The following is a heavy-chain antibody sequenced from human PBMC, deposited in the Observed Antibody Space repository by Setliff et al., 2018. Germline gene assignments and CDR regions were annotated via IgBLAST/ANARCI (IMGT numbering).Heavy chain of an antibody. CDR3: ARDKPEGYNFWSGYLGGGLMDV. V-gene: IGHV4-39*07. CDR1: GGSISSSSYY. J-gene: IGHJ6*02. CDR2: IYYSGST. Sequence: PSETLSLTCTVSGGSISSSSYYWGWIRLPPGKGLEWIGSIYYSGSTYYNPSLKSRVTISVDTSKNQFSLKLSSVTAADTAVYYCARDKPEGYNFWSGYLGGGLMDVWGQGTTVT. D-gene: IGHD3-3*01.